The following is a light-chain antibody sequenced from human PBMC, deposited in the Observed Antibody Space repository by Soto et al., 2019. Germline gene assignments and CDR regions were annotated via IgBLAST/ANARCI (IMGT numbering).Light chain of an antibody. Sequence: QSALTQPPSASGSPGQSVTISCTGTSSDLGRYKYVSWYQQYPGKAPKVMIYEVNKRPSGVPDRFSGSKSGNTASLTVSGLQTEDEAHYYCSSFAGSSKLVFGGGTKVTVL. J-gene: IGLJ3*02. CDR1: SSDLGRYKY. V-gene: IGLV2-8*01. CDR3: SSFAGSSKLV. CDR2: EVN.